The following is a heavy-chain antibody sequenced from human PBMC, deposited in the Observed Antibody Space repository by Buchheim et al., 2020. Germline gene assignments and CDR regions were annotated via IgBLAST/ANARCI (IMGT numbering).Heavy chain of an antibody. V-gene: IGHV3-11*01. CDR1: GFTFSDYY. J-gene: IGHJ3*02. D-gene: IGHD5-24*01. Sequence: QVQLVESGGGLVKPGGSLRLSCAGSGFTFSDYYMSWIRQAPGKGLEWISYISSRGHLLYYADSVKGRLTISRDNAKDSLFLQMNSLGAEDTAVYYCARLMRDGYNYAFDIWGQGT. CDR3: ARLMRDGYNYAFDI. CDR2: ISSRGHLL.